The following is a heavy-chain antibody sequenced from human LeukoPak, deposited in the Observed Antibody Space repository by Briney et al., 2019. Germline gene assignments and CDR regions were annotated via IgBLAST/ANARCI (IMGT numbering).Heavy chain of an antibody. CDR2: IIHNGSR. CDR1: GDSFSGYY. D-gene: IGHD2-15*01. J-gene: IGHJ1*01. Sequence: KPSETLSLTCDVYGDSFSGYYWTWIRQTPEKGLEWIGEIIHNGSRSVNPSLESRVTISVDTSKNQFSLKLTSVTAADTSVYYCVRGFCRGDSCYSAEYFQHWGQGTLVTVSS. V-gene: IGHV4-34*01. CDR3: VRGFCRGDSCYSAEYFQH.